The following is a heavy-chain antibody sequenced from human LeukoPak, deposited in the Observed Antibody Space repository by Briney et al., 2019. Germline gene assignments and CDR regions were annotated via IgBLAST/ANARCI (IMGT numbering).Heavy chain of an antibody. J-gene: IGHJ4*02. CDR3: ARRGPPDFDY. Sequence: GGSLRLSCVASGFMFSNYDMKWVRQAPGKGLEWISCVRTSGETTYSADSVKGRFSISRDNAQNSLYLQMNSLRVEDTAICYCARRGPPDFDYWGQGTLVTVSS. CDR1: GFMFSNYD. V-gene: IGHV3-48*03. CDR2: VRTSGETT.